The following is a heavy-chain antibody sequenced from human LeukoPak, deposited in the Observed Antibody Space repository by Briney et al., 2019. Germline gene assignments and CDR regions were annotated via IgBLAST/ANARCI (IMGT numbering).Heavy chain of an antibody. CDR3: ARHGSGSSFDY. CDR1: GFIFSDYY. J-gene: IGHJ4*02. CDR2: ITSSSTTYT. D-gene: IGHD3-3*01. V-gene: IGHV3-11*03. Sequence: GGSLRLSCAASGFIFSDYYMNWIRQAPGKGLEWISYITSSSTTYTNYACSVKGRFTISKDNANNPLYLQINSLRSDDTAAYYCARHGSGSSFDYWGQGTLVTVSS.